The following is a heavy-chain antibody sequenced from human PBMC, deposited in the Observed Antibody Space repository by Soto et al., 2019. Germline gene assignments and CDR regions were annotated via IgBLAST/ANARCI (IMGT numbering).Heavy chain of an antibody. CDR2: IWYDGSNK. CDR3: ASHNWNANY. CDR1: GFTFSSYG. J-gene: IGHJ4*02. D-gene: IGHD1-1*01. V-gene: IGHV3-33*01. Sequence: QVQLVESGGGVVQPGRSLRLSCAASGFTFSSYGMHWVRQAPGKRLEWVAVIWYDGSNKYYADSVKGRFTISRDNSKNTLYLQMNSLRAEDTAVYYCASHNWNANYWGQGTLVTVSS.